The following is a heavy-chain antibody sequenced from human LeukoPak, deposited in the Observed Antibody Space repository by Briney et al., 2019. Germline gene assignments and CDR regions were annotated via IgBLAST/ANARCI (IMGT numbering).Heavy chain of an antibody. CDR1: GYTFTDFG. CDR2: ISAHNGDT. V-gene: IGHV1-18*01. CDR3: ARTLSISMIRGVGNNWFDP. Sequence: ASVKVSCKASGYTFTDFGISWVRQAPGQGLEWMGWISAHNGDTNYAQKLQGRVTMTTDTSTSTAYMELRSLRSDDTAVYYCARTLSISMIRGVGNNWFDPWGQGTLVTVSS. J-gene: IGHJ5*02. D-gene: IGHD3-10*01.